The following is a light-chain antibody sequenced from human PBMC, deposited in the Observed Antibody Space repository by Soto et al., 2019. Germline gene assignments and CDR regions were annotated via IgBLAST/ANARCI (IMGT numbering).Light chain of an antibody. J-gene: IGKJ1*01. Sequence: EIVMTQSPATLSVSPGERATLSCWASQSVGSNLAWYQQNPGQAPRLLIFGASTRATGNPARFSGSGSGTEFTLTISSLQSEDFAVYYCQHYNNWPPTWTFGQGTKVDI. CDR3: QHYNNWPPTWT. CDR1: QSVGSN. CDR2: GAS. V-gene: IGKV3-15*01.